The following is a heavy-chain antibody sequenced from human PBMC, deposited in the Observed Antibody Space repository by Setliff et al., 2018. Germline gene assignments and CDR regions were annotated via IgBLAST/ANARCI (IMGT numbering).Heavy chain of an antibody. CDR2: MNPNSGNT. V-gene: IGHV1-8*03. J-gene: IGHJ6*03. D-gene: IGHD1-26*01. CDR1: GYTFTRYY. CDR3: ARVKVIVGATPRTYYMDV. Sequence: ASVKVSCKASGYTFTRYYMHWVRQAPGQGLEWMGWMNPNSGNTGYAQKFQGRVTITRNTSISTAYMELSSLRSEDTAVYYCARVKVIVGATPRTYYMDVWGKGTTVTVSS.